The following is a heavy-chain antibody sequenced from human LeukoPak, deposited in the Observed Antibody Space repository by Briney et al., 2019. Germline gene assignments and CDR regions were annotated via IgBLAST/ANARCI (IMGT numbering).Heavy chain of an antibody. Sequence: SETLSLTCAVYGGSFSGYYWSWIRQPPGKGLEWIGEINHSGGTNYNPSLKSRVTISVDTSKNQFSLKLSSVTAADTAVYYCARAHPYYYDSSGYYGYWGQGTLVTVSS. J-gene: IGHJ4*02. CDR3: ARAHPYYYDSSGYYGY. CDR1: GGSFSGYY. V-gene: IGHV4-34*01. CDR2: INHSGGT. D-gene: IGHD3-22*01.